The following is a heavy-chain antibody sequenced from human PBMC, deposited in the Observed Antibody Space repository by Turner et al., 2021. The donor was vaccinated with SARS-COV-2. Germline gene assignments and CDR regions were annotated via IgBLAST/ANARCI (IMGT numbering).Heavy chain of an antibody. J-gene: IGHJ3*02. Sequence: QVPLVQSGAEVKKPGASVKVSSKASGYTFTGYYMHWVRQAPGQGLEWMGWINPNSGGTNYAQKFQGRVTMTRDTSISTAYMELSRLRSDDTAVYYCAVLEMATITDAFDIWGQGTMVTVSS. V-gene: IGHV1-2*02. D-gene: IGHD5-12*01. CDR1: GYTFTGYY. CDR3: AVLEMATITDAFDI. CDR2: INPNSGGT.